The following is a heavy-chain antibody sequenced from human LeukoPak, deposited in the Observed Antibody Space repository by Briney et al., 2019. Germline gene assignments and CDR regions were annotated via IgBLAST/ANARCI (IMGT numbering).Heavy chain of an antibody. CDR1: GLTFTNYA. J-gene: IGHJ6*02. D-gene: IGHD3-16*01. Sequence: GGSLRLSCPASGLTFTNYAMTWVRQAPGMGLEWVSSISGTGGRTYSADSVKGRFTIPRDNSKNTLYLQMKNLRVEHTAVYYCAKGLHGGVGYGVDVWGQGTTVSVSS. CDR2: ISGTGGRT. V-gene: IGHV3-23*01. CDR3: AKGLHGGVGYGVDV.